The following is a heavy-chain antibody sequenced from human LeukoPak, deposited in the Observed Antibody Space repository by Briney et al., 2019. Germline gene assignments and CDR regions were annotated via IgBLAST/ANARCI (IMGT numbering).Heavy chain of an antibody. CDR2: SKYDGSTK. J-gene: IGHJ3*01. CDR1: GFSLSGSR. V-gene: IGHV3-74*01. Sequence: HTGGSLRLSCEASGFSLSGSRMHWVRQAPGKGLMWVSQSKYDGSTKSYAASVRGRFTISRDNAKNTLYLHMDSLRAEDTAVYYCARSDYFHNWGQGTMVVVSA. CDR3: ARSDYFHN. D-gene: IGHD2/OR15-2a*01.